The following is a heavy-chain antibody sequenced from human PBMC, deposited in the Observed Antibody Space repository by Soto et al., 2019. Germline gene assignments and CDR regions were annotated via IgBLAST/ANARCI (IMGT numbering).Heavy chain of an antibody. V-gene: IGHV3-66*01. CDR2: IYSGGST. CDR3: AKDQEYSYGQRPEIYYYYGMDV. CDR1: GFTVSSNY. Sequence: PGGSLRLSCAASGFTVSSNYMSWVRQAPGKGLEWVSVIYSGGSTYYADSVKGRFTISRDNSENTLYLQMNSLRAEDTAVYYCAKDQEYSYGQRPEIYYYYGMDVWGQGTTVTVSS. J-gene: IGHJ6*02. D-gene: IGHD5-18*01.